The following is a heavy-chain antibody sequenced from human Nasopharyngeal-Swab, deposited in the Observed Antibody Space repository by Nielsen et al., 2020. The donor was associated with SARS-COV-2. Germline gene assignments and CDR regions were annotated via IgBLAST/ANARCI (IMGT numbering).Heavy chain of an antibody. CDR1: GGSFSGYY. V-gene: IGHV4-34*01. Sequence: SETLSLTCAVYGGSFSGYYWSWIRQPPGKGLEWIGEINHRGSTNYNPSLKSRVTISVDTSKNQFSLKLSSVTAADTAVYYCARGRAPLDYWGQGTLVTVSS. J-gene: IGHJ4*02. CDR2: INHRGST. CDR3: ARGRAPLDY.